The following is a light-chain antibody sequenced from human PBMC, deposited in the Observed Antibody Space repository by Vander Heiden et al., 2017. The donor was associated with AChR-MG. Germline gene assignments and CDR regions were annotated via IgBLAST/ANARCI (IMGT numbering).Light chain of an antibody. V-gene: IGLV3-1*01. Sequence: SYELTQSPSVSVSPGQTASITCSGDKLGDKYVCWYQQKAGQSPVVVIYQDSKRPSGIPERSSGSNSGNTATLTISGTQAMDEADYYCQAWDSSADVVFGGGTKLTVL. CDR3: QAWDSSADVV. J-gene: IGLJ2*01. CDR2: QDS. CDR1: KLGDKY.